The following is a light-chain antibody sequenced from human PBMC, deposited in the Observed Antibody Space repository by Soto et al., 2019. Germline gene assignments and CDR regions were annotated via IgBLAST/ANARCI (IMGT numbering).Light chain of an antibody. CDR2: DTS. CDR1: QSVRDRY. J-gene: IGKJ1*01. CDR3: QQYGSSPGT. V-gene: IGKV3-20*01. Sequence: EIVLTQSTGTLSLSPGERATLSCRASQSVRDRYLAWYQQKPGQAPSLLIYDTSTRATGVPDRFSGSGSGTVFALTISRVEPEDFAIYFCQQYGSSPGTFGQGTKVEI.